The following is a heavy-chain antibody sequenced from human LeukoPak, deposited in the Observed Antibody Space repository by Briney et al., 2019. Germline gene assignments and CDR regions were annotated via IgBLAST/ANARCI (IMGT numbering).Heavy chain of an antibody. Sequence: XIGSIYYSGSTYYNPSLKSRVTISVDTSKNQFSLKLSSVTAADTAVYYCARHSFHYYGSGSPFDYWGQGTLVTVSS. D-gene: IGHD3-10*01. V-gene: IGHV4-39*01. CDR2: IYYSGST. J-gene: IGHJ4*02. CDR3: ARHSFHYYGSGSPFDY.